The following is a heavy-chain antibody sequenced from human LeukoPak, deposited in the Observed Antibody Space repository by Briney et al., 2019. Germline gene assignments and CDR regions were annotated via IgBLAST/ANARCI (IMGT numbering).Heavy chain of an antibody. CDR3: AYDSSGYCY. Sequence: KSGGSLRLSCAASGFTFSNAWMSWIRQPPGKGLEWIGEINHSGSTNYNPSLKSRVTISVDTSKNQFSLKLSSVTAADTAVYYCAYDSSGYCYWGQGTLVTVSS. J-gene: IGHJ4*02. D-gene: IGHD3-22*01. V-gene: IGHV4-34*08. CDR1: GFTFSNAW. CDR2: INHSGST.